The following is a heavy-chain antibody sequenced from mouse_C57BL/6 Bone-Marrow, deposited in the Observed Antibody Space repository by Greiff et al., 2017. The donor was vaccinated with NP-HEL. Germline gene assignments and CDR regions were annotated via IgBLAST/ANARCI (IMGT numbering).Heavy chain of an antibody. CDR1: GYTFTSYG. CDR3: ARLWAWFAY. V-gene: IGHV1-81*01. Sequence: VQRVESGAELARPGASVKLSCKASGYTFTSYGISWVKQRTGQGLEWIGEIYPRSGNTYYNEKFKGKATLTADKSSSTAYMELRSLTSEDSAVYFCARLWAWFAYWGQGTLVTVSA. J-gene: IGHJ3*01. CDR2: IYPRSGNT.